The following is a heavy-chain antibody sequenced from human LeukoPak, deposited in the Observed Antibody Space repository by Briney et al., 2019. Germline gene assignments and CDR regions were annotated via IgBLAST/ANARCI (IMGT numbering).Heavy chain of an antibody. CDR3: ARGHRDGYKFRTSDY. CDR1: GGTFSSYA. D-gene: IGHD5-24*01. J-gene: IGHJ4*02. CDR2: IIPIFGTA. V-gene: IGHV1-69*13. Sequence: SVKVSCKASGGTFSSYAISWVRQAPGQGLEWMGGIIPIFGTANYAQKFQGRVTITADESTSTAYMELSSLRSEDTAVYYCARGHRDGYKFRTSDYWGQGTLVTVSS.